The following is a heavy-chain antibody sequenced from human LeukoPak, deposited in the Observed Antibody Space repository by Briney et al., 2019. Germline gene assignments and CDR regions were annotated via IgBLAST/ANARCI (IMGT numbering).Heavy chain of an antibody. D-gene: IGHD3-22*01. CDR2: INPNSGGT. CDR1: GYTFTGYY. Sequence: GASVKVSCKASGYTFTGYYMHWVRQAPGQGLEWMGRINPNSGGTNYAQKFQGRVTMTRDTSISTAYMELSSLRSEDTAVYYCAARRGGIDSSGYYRLYDAFDIWGQGTKVTVSS. V-gene: IGHV1-2*06. CDR3: AARRGGIDSSGYYRLYDAFDI. J-gene: IGHJ3*02.